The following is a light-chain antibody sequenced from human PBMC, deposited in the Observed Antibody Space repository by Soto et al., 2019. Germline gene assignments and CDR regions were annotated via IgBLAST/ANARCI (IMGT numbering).Light chain of an antibody. Sequence: QSALTQPASVSGSPGQSITISCTGTSSDVGGYNYVSWYQQHPGKAPKLMIYDVSNRPSRVSNRISAYKSVNTAALTIPRLQAYEEAGYYGISYTSSSTTPVVFGGGTKLTVL. V-gene: IGLV2-14*01. J-gene: IGLJ2*01. CDR1: SSDVGGYNY. CDR3: ISYTSSSTTPVV. CDR2: DVS.